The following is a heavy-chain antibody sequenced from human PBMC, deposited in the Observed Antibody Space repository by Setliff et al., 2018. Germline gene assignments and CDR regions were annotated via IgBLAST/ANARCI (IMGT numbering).Heavy chain of an antibody. D-gene: IGHD7-27*01. Sequence: GGSLRLSCAASGFTFSNYAMSWVRQAPGKGLEWVSAVSGSGGSTYYADSVKGRFTVSRDNSKNTLYLQMNILRPEDTAVYYCVRDLHWGFDYWGLGTLVTVSS. CDR1: GFTFSNYA. V-gene: IGHV3-23*01. J-gene: IGHJ4*02. CDR2: VSGSGGST. CDR3: VRDLHWGFDY.